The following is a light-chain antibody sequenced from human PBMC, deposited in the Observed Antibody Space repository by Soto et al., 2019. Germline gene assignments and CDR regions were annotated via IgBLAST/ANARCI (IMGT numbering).Light chain of an antibody. J-gene: IGKJ2*01. CDR1: QSIASN. Sequence: EIVMTQSPATLPVSPGESATLSCRASQSIASNLAWYQQKPGQAPRLLIHSASARATGIPPRFSGSGSGTEFTLTIVSLQSEDFAVYYGQQHYHWPSFGQGTNLVSK. V-gene: IGKV3-15*01. CDR3: QQHYHWPS. CDR2: SAS.